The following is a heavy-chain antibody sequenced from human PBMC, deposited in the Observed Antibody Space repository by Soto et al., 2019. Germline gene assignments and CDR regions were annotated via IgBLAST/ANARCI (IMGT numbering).Heavy chain of an antibody. CDR3: AKALNRYGYDYDYGMDV. J-gene: IGHJ6*02. V-gene: IGHV3-30*18. CDR1: GFTFSSYG. D-gene: IGHD3-16*01. Sequence: GGSLRLSCAASGFTFSSYGMHWVRQAPGKGLEWVAVISYDGSNKYYADSVKGRFTIARDNSKNTLYLQMNSLRAEDTAVYYCAKALNRYGYDYDYGMDVWGQGTTVTVSS. CDR2: ISYDGSNK.